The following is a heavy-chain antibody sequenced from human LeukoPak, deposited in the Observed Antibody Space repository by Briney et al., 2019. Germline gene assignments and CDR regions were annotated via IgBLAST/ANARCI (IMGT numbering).Heavy chain of an antibody. V-gene: IGHV1-46*01. CDR2: INPSGGST. CDR3: ARFSGSGSYHYYGMDV. J-gene: IGHJ6*04. D-gene: IGHD3-10*01. CDR1: GYTFTSNY. Sequence: ASVKVSCKASGYTFTSNYMHWVRQAPGQGLEWKGIINPSGGSTSYAQKFQGRVTMTRDTSTSTVYMELSSLRSEDTAVYYCARFSGSGSYHYYGMDVWGKGTTVTVSS.